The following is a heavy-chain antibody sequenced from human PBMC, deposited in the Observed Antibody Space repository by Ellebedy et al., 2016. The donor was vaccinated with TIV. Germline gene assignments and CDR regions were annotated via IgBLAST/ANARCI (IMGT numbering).Heavy chain of an antibody. CDR2: IYSGGST. J-gene: IGHJ6*02. V-gene: IGHV3-66*01. D-gene: IGHD4-11*01. CDR1: GFTVSSNY. CDR3: ARDQYYYGMDV. Sequence: PGGSLRLSCAASGFTVSSNYMSWVRQAPGKGLEWVSVIYSGGSTYYADSVKRRFTISRDNSKNTLYLQMNSLRAEDTAVYYCARDQYYYGMDVWGQGTTVTVSS.